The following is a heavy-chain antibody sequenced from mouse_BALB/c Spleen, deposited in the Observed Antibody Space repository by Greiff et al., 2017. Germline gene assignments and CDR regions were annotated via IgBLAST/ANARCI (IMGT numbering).Heavy chain of an antibody. D-gene: IGHD1-1*01. V-gene: IGHV1-5*01. J-gene: IGHJ4*01. CDR2: IYPGNSDT. CDR1: GYSFTSYW. CDR3: TTLITTVVERAMDY. Sequence: EVQLQQSGTVLARPGASVKMSCKASGYSFTSYWMHWVKQRPGKGLEWIGAIYPGNSDTSYNQKFKGKAKLTAVTSASTAYMELSSLTNEDSAVYYCTTLITTVVERAMDYGGQGTSATVSS.